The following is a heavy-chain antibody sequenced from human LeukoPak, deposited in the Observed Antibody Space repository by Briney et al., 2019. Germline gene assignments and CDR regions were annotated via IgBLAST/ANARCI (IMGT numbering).Heavy chain of an antibody. CDR2: IFYSGST. CDR3: ARAGSSWYSLAY. Sequence: SETLSLTCTVSGGSINSYYWTWIRQPPGKGLEWIGFIFYSGSTNYNPSLRSRVTLSVDTSKSQFSLKLSSVTAADTAVYYCARAGSSWYSLAYWGQGTLVTVSS. V-gene: IGHV4-59*01. J-gene: IGHJ4*02. D-gene: IGHD6-13*01. CDR1: GGSINSYY.